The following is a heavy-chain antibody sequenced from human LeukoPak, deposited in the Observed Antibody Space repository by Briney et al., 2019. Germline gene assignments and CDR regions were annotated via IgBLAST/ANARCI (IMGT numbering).Heavy chain of an antibody. D-gene: IGHD5/OR15-5a*01. J-gene: IGHJ6*03. CDR3: VRTSTLGSTGYYYYMDV. CDR2: ISTTDDT. CDR1: GFILSNHD. V-gene: IGHV3-13*01. Sequence: GGSLRLSCAASGFILSNHDMHWVRQATGKGLEWVSVISTTDDTYYPGSVKGRFTISRENARNSLYLQMNSLSAGDTAVYYCVRTSTLGSTGYYYYMDVWGKGTTVTVSS.